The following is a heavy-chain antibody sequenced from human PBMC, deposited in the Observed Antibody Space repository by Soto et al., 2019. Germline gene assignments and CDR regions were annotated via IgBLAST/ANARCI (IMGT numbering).Heavy chain of an antibody. CDR2: IFHSGLT. J-gene: IGHJ4*02. Sequence: SETLSLTCTVSGGSISSGTYHWSWIRQRPGKGLEWIGYIFHSGLTYYNPTLKSRVSISVDTSKNQFSLNLRAVTAADTAVYYCARVVSMIVVVTQLPSYFDYWGQGTLVTVSS. V-gene: IGHV4-31*03. D-gene: IGHD3-22*01. CDR1: GGSISSGTYH. CDR3: ARVVSMIVVVTQLPSYFDY.